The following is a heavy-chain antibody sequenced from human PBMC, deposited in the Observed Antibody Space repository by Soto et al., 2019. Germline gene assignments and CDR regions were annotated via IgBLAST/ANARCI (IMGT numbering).Heavy chain of an antibody. CDR3: ARDQPPPASCGGHRYYYYYGLDV. CDR2: INAGNGNT. V-gene: IGHV1-3*01. D-gene: IGHD2-21*02. CDR1: GYTFTSYA. Sequence: ASVKVSCKASGYTFTSYAMHWVRQAPGQRLEWMGWINAGNGNTKYSQKFQGRVTITRDTSASTAYMELSSLRSEDTAVYYCARDQPPPASCGGHRYYYYYGLDVWGQGTTVTVSS. J-gene: IGHJ6*02.